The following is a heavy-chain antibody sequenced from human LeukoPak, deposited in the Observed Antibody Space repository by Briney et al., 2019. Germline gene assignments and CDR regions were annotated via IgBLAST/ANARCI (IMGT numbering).Heavy chain of an antibody. CDR1: GFRFNSYG. D-gene: IGHD3-9*01. CDR3: ARVGEYYDILSGYQNSYFDL. Sequence: GGSLRLSCAASGFRFNSYGMTWVRLAPGKGLEWVSAISAGGDRTYYADAVKGRFTISRDNAKKSLYLQMNSLRAEDTAVYYCARVGEYYDILSGYQNSYFDLWGRGTLVTVSS. J-gene: IGHJ2*01. V-gene: IGHV3-23*01. CDR2: ISAGGDRT.